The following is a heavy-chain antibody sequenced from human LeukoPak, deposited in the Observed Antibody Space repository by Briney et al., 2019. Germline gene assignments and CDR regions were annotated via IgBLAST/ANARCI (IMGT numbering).Heavy chain of an antibody. D-gene: IGHD1-26*01. CDR1: GFTFSSYG. CDR3: ARDLLSGSYPDYYFDY. V-gene: IGHV3-33*01. J-gene: IGHJ4*02. Sequence: PGGSLRLSCAASGFTFSSYGMHWVRQAPGKGLEWVAVIWYDGSNKYYADSVKGRFTISRDNSKNTLYPQMNSLRAEDTAVYYCARDLLSGSYPDYYFDYWGQGTLVTVSS. CDR2: IWYDGSNK.